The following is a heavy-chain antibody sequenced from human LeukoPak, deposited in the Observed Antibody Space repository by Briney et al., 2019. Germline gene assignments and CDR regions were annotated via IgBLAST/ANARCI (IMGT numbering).Heavy chain of an antibody. V-gene: IGHV3-66*04. CDR1: GSTFSSQA. J-gene: IGHJ4*02. CDR3: ARHYYGSGSYYVH. CDR2: IYSGGST. D-gene: IGHD3-10*01. Sequence: PGGSLRLSCAASGSTFSSQALSWVRQAPGKGLEWVSVIYSGGSTYYADSVKGRFTISRDNSKNTLYLQMNSLRAEDTAVYYCARHYYGSGSYYVHWGQGTLVTVSS.